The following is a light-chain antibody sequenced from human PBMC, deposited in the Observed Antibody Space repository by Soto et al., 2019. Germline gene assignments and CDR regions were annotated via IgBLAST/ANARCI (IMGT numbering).Light chain of an antibody. V-gene: IGKV1-39*01. Sequence: DIQMTQSPSSLSASVGDRVTITCRASQGISTFLNWYQQKPGKAPKLLIYGASNLESGVPSTFSGSGSGRDFTLTISSLQPDDFATYYCQQCFSTPLVTFGGGTKVEIK. CDR1: QGISTF. CDR2: GAS. CDR3: QQCFSTPLVT. J-gene: IGKJ4*01.